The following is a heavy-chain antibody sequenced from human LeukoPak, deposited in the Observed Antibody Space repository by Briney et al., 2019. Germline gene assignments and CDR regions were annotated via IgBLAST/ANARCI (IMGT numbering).Heavy chain of an antibody. Sequence: ASVKVSCKASGYTFTSYDINWVRQATGQGLEWMGWMNPNSGNTGYAQKFQGRVTMTRNTSISTAYMELSSLRSEDTAVYYCARRIQLWGDRYYYYYMDVWGKGTTVTVSS. CDR2: MNPNSGNT. CDR3: ARRIQLWGDRYYYYYMDV. V-gene: IGHV1-8*01. J-gene: IGHJ6*03. D-gene: IGHD5-18*01. CDR1: GYTFTSYD.